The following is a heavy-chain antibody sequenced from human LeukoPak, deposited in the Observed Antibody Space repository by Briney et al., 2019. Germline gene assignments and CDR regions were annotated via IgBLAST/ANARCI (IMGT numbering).Heavy chain of an antibody. CDR2: IGTAGDT. CDR1: GFTFSSYD. Sequence: GGSLRPSCAASGFTFSSYDMHWVRQATGKGLEWVSAIGTAGDTYYPGSVKGRFTISGENAKNSLYLQMNSLRAEDTAVYYCARERARRPRGYYFDYWGQGTLVTVSS. V-gene: IGHV3-13*01. J-gene: IGHJ4*02. D-gene: IGHD2-15*01. CDR3: ARERARRPRGYYFDY.